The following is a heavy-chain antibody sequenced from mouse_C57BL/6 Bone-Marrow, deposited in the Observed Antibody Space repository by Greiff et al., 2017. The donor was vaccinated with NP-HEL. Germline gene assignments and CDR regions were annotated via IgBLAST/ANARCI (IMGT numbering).Heavy chain of an antibody. D-gene: IGHD3-3*01. CDR1: GFNIKDDY. J-gene: IGHJ2*01. CDR2: IDPENGDT. CDR3: TTEGRGY. V-gene: IGHV14-4*01. Sequence: EVQLQQSGAELVRPGASVKLSCTASGFNIKDDYMHWVKQRPEQGLEWIGWIDPENGDTEYASKFQGKATITADTSSNTAYLQLSSLTSEDTAVYYCTTEGRGYWGQGTTLTVSS.